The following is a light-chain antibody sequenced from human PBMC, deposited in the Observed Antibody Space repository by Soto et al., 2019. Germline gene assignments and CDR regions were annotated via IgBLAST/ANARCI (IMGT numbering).Light chain of an antibody. Sequence: EIVLTQSPGPLSLSPGERATLSCRASQSVSSSYLAWYQQKPGQAPRLLIYGASSRATGIPDRFSGSGSGTDFTLTISRLEPEDFAVYYCQQYGSSSYTCGQGTELEIK. CDR1: QSVSSSY. J-gene: IGKJ2*01. CDR2: GAS. CDR3: QQYGSSSYT. V-gene: IGKV3-20*01.